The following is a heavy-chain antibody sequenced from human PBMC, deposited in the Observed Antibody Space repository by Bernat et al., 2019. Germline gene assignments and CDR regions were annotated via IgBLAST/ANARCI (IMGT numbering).Heavy chain of an antibody. J-gene: IGHJ4*02. D-gene: IGHD4-17*01. CDR1: GFTFSSYG. CDR3: AKEYGDYGWFDY. CDR2: ISYDGSNK. Sequence: QVQLVESGGGVVQPGRSLRLSCAASGFTFSSYGMHWVRQAPGKGLEWVAVISYDGSNKYYADSVKGRFTITRDNSKNTLYLQMNSLRAEDTAVYDCAKEYGDYGWFDYWGQGTLVTVSS. V-gene: IGHV3-30*18.